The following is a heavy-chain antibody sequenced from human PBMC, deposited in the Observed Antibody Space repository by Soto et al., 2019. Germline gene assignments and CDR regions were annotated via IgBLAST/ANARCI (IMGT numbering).Heavy chain of an antibody. V-gene: IGHV1-69*13. Sequence: GVLVNRSRKASGGAFSSYAIGWVRPAPGQGLEWMGGIIAIFGTANYAQKFQGRVTITADESTSTAYMELSSLRSEDTAVYYCGRLPYSYGMDVWGQGTTGTVSS. J-gene: IGHJ6*02. CDR2: IIAIFGTA. CDR3: GRLPYSYGMDV. CDR1: GGAFSSYA.